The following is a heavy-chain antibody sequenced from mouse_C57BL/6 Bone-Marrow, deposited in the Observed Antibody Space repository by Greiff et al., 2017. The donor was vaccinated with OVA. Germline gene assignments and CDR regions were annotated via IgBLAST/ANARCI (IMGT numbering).Heavy chain of an antibody. D-gene: IGHD1-1*01. CDR2: IWSGGST. CDR3: ATPPLLRYHYYAMDY. V-gene: IGHV2-4*01. J-gene: IGHJ4*01. CDR1: GFSLTSYG. Sequence: VQLQESGPGLVQPSQSLSITCTVSGFSLTSYGVHWVRQPPGKGLEWLGVIWSGGSTDYNAAFISRLSISKDNSKSQVFFKMNSLQADDTAIYYCATPPLLRYHYYAMDYWGQGTSVTVSS.